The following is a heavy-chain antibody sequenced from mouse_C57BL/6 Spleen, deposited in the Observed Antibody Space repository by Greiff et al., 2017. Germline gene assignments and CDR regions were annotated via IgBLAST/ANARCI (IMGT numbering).Heavy chain of an antibody. V-gene: IGHV1-54*01. CDR2: INPGRGGT. CDR3: ASYYDYDGYYFDY. Sequence: QVQLQQSGAELVRPGTSVKVSCKASGYAFTNYLIEWVKQRPGQGLEWIGVINPGRGGTNYNEKFKGKATLTADKSSSTAYMQLSSLTSEDSAVYFCASYYDYDGYYFDYWGQGTTLTVSS. D-gene: IGHD2-4*01. CDR1: GYAFTNYL. J-gene: IGHJ2*01.